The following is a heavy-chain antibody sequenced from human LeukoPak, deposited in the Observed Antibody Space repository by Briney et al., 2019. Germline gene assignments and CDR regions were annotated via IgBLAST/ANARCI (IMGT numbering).Heavy chain of an antibody. CDR3: ARDFARNSGDYGNDGFDI. CDR1: GGSVNLYY. CDR2: ISYSGNV. Sequence: PSETLSLTCSVSGGSVNLYYWTWIRQSPGKGLEWIGDISYSGNVYYNPSLKSRVTITLDTSKKQVSLRLSSVTAADTAVYFCARDFARNSGDYGNDGFDIWGQGTMVTVS. V-gene: IGHV4-59*02. J-gene: IGHJ3*02. D-gene: IGHD4-17*01.